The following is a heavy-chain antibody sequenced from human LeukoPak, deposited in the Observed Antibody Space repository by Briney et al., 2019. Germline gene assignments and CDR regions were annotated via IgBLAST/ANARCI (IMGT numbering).Heavy chain of an antibody. J-gene: IGHJ4*02. Sequence: GASVKVSCKASGYTFTNYYIHWVREAPGQGLEWMGIINPSSGSTGYAQKFQDRVTMTRDTSTSTLYLELSSLWSEDTAVYYCARGGSGSRYSPFDYWGQGTLVTVSS. CDR2: INPSSGST. D-gene: IGHD3-10*01. CDR1: GYTFTNYY. V-gene: IGHV1-46*01. CDR3: ARGGSGSRYSPFDY.